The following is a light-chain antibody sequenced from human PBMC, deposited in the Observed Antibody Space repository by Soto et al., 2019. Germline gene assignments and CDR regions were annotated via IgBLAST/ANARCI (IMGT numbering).Light chain of an antibody. CDR3: SSYASSTTPYV. Sequence: QSVLTQPASVSGSPGQSITISCTGTSSDVGSYNLVSWYQQHPGKAPKLMIYEGSKRPSGVSNRFSGSKSGNTASLTISGLQAEDDADYYCSSYASSTTPYVFGTGTNVTVL. V-gene: IGLV2-14*02. CDR2: EGS. CDR1: SSDVGSYNL. J-gene: IGLJ1*01.